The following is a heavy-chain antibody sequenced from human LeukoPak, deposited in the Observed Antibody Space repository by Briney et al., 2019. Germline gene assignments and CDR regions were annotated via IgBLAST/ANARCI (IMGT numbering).Heavy chain of an antibody. V-gene: IGHV1-69*13. D-gene: IGHD3-3*02. Sequence: SSVTVSCKAAGGTFSSYAISWVQQAPGQGLEWMGGVIPIFGTANHAQKFQGRVTITADEATSTAYMELSSLRSEDTAVYYCARRSRDSFFGVDSGYYMDVWGKGTTVTVSS. CDR3: ARRSRDSFFGVDSGYYMDV. CDR1: GGTFSSYA. J-gene: IGHJ6*03. CDR2: VIPIFGTA.